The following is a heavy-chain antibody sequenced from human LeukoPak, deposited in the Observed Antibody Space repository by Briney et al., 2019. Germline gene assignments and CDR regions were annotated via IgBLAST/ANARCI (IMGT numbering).Heavy chain of an antibody. CDR1: GGSISSYY. D-gene: IGHD6-19*01. CDR3: ARHGYSSAWYAGGLDY. V-gene: IGHV4-59*08. J-gene: IGHJ4*02. Sequence: SETLSLTCTVSGGSISSYYWSWIRQPPGKGPEWIGYIYYSGSTNYNTSLKSRVTISVDTSKNQFSVMLSSVTAADTAVYYCARHGYSSAWYAGGLDYWGQGTLVTVSS. CDR2: IYYSGST.